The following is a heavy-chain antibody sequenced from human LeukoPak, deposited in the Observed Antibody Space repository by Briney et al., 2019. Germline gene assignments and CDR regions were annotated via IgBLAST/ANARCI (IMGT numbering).Heavy chain of an antibody. D-gene: IGHD6-6*01. Sequence: ASVKVSCKASGYTFTTYAIHWVRQAPGQRLEWMGWISTYNDDRKYSPKFQGTVTITTDTSASTAYLELSSLRSEDTAVYYCARDRSSFSYAFDIWGQGTMVTVSS. CDR1: GYTFTTYA. CDR3: ARDRSSFSYAFDI. V-gene: IGHV1-3*04. J-gene: IGHJ3*02. CDR2: ISTYNDDR.